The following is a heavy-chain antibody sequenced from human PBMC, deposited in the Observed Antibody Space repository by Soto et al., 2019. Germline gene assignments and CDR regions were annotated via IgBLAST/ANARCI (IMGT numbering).Heavy chain of an antibody. CDR3: ARQGFGPLHGLVDG. CDR2: VHHSWGS. D-gene: IGHD3-10*01. CDR1: GGSISSYY. J-gene: IGHJ6*02. V-gene: IGHV4-59*08. Sequence: QVQLQESGPGLVKPSETLSLSCTVSGGSISSYYWSWFRQSPGKRMEWIGYVHHSWGSSYNPSLQGRVPISPDTSQSQFSLMVTSVPATDTAVYYCARQGFGPLHGLVDGWGQGTKVHVSS.